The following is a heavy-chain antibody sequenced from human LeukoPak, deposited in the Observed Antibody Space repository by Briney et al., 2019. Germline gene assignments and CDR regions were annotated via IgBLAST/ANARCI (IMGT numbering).Heavy chain of an antibody. CDR3: ARSLRGAAHHFDY. CDR1: GGSISSYY. D-gene: IGHD6-6*01. Sequence: SETLSLTCTVSGGSISSYYWSWIRQPPGKGLEWIGYINYSGRTNYNPPLKSRVTISVDTSKNQFSLKLSSVTAADTAVYYCARSLRGAAHHFDYWGQGTLVTVSS. CDR2: INYSGRT. J-gene: IGHJ4*02. V-gene: IGHV4-59*08.